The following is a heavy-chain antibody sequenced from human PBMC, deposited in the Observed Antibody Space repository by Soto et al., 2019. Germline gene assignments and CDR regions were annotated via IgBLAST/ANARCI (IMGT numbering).Heavy chain of an antibody. Sequence: QVQLQQWGAGLLKPSETLSLTCAVYGGSFSGYYWSWIRQPPGKGLEWIGEINHSGSTNYNPSLKSRVTISVDTSQNQFSLKLSSVTAADTAVYYCARDFYSSSPGHDAFDIWGQGTMVTVSS. CDR3: ARDFYSSSPGHDAFDI. J-gene: IGHJ3*02. CDR1: GGSFSGYY. V-gene: IGHV4-34*01. D-gene: IGHD6-6*01. CDR2: INHSGST.